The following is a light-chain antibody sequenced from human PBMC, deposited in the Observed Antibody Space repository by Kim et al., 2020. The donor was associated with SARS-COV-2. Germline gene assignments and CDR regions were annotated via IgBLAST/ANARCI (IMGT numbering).Light chain of an antibody. V-gene: IGLV3-19*01. J-gene: IGLJ3*02. Sequence: SSELTQDPAVSVALRQTVRITCQGDSLRSYYANWYRQMPGQAPALVIYGKNNRPSGIPDRFSGSRSGNTASLTITGARAEDEADYYCSSRDTSGNLVFGGGTQLTVL. CDR2: GKN. CDR3: SSRDTSGNLV. CDR1: SLRSYY.